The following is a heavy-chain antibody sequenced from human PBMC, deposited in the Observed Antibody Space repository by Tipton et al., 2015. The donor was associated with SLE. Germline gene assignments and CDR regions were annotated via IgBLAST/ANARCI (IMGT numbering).Heavy chain of an antibody. CDR2: INVSGERT. J-gene: IGHJ6*02. CDR3: AREMVGLISGTYHYYGMDV. D-gene: IGHD2-8*01. CDR1: GFTFSDYA. V-gene: IGHV3-23*01. Sequence: SLRLSCAASGFTFSDYAMSWVRQAPGKGLEWVSLINVSGERTFYAETVKGRFTISRDNSENTVFLQMTSLRTEDTAVYYCAREMVGLISGTYHYYGMDVWGQGTTVTVSS.